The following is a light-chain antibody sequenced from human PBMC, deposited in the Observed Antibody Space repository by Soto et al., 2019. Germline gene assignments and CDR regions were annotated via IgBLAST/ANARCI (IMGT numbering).Light chain of an antibody. CDR3: QQYNNWPRT. V-gene: IGKV3-11*01. CDR2: DAS. Sequence: EVVFAQSPATPSFSPGERAPPSRRASQSVSTYLAWYQQKPGQAPRLLIYDASNRATGIPARFSGSGSGTEFTLTISSLQSEDFAVYYCQQYNNWPRTFGQGTKVDI. J-gene: IGKJ1*01. CDR1: QSVSTY.